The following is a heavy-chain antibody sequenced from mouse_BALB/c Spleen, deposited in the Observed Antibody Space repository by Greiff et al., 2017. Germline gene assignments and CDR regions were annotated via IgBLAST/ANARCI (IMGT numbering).Heavy chain of an antibody. Sequence: VQLQQSGPGLVKPSQSLSLTCTVTGYSITSDYAWNWIRQFPGNKLEWMGYISYSGSTSYNPSLKSRISITRDTSKNQFFLQLNSVTTEDTATYYCARGKKNWAMDYWGQGTSVTVSS. CDR3: ARGKKNWAMDY. CDR1: GYSITSDYA. D-gene: IGHD4-1*01. CDR2: ISYSGST. J-gene: IGHJ4*01. V-gene: IGHV3-2*02.